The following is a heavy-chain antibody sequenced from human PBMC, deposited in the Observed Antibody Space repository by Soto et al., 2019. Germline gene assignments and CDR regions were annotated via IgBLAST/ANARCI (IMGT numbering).Heavy chain of an antibody. CDR3: ARVAYYDFWSGYASYYYYYGMDV. V-gene: IGHV3-23*01. Sequence: GGALRLSCAASGLTFSSYAMAWVRQAPGKGLEWVSALSGGGGSTYYADSVKGRFTISRDNSKDTLYLQMNRLKAEDTAVYYCARVAYYDFWSGYASYYYYYGMDVWGQGTTVTVSS. J-gene: IGHJ6*02. CDR2: LSGGGGST. CDR1: GLTFSSYA. D-gene: IGHD3-3*01.